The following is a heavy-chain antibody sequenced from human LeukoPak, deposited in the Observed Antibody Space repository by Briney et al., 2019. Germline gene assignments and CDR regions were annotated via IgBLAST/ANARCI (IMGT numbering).Heavy chain of an antibody. J-gene: IGHJ4*02. Sequence: SVKVSCKASGGTFSSYAISWVRQAPGQGLEWMGGIIPIFGTANYAQKFQGGVTITADESTSTAYMELSSLRSEDTAVYYCAIHDYGDPLGVRPFDYWGQGTLVTVSS. V-gene: IGHV1-69*01. CDR1: GGTFSSYA. CDR3: AIHDYGDPLGVRPFDY. CDR2: IIPIFGTA. D-gene: IGHD4-17*01.